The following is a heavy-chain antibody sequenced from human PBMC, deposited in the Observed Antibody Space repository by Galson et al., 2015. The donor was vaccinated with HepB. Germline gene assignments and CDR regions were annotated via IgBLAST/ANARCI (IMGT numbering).Heavy chain of an antibody. Sequence: SVKVSCKASGYTFTSYAMHWVRQAPGQRLEWMGWINAGNGNTKYSQKFQGRVTITRDTSASTAYMELSSLRSEDTAVYYCARLGALRVWGSYRHNWFDPWGQGTLVTVSS. CDR2: INAGNGNT. CDR3: ARLGALRVWGSYRHNWFDP. CDR1: GYTFTSYA. V-gene: IGHV1-3*01. D-gene: IGHD3-16*02. J-gene: IGHJ5*02.